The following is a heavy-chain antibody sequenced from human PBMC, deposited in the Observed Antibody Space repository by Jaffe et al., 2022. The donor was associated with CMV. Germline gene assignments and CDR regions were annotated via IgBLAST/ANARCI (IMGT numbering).Heavy chain of an antibody. D-gene: IGHD1-26*01. CDR3: AREVGYSGSYWVY. V-gene: IGHV3-33*01. J-gene: IGHJ4*02. CDR2: IWYDGSNK. Sequence: QVQLVESGGGVVQPGRSLRLSCAASGFTFSSYGMHWVRQAPGKGLEWVAVIWYDGSNKYYADSVKGRFTISRDNSKNTLYLQMNSLRAEDTAVYYCAREVGYSGSYWVYWGQGTLVTVSS. CDR1: GFTFSSYG.